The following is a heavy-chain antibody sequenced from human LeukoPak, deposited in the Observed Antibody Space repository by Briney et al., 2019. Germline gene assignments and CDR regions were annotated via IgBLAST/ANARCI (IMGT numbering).Heavy chain of an antibody. CDR3: AKCTRVDWLPIDY. D-gene: IGHD3-9*01. CDR2: ISGSGGST. CDR1: GFTFSSYA. J-gene: IGHJ4*02. Sequence: GGSLRLSCAASGFTFSSYAMTWVRQAPGKGLEWVSTISGSGGSTYYADSVKGRFTISRDNSKNTLYLQMTSLRAEDTAVYYCAKCTRVDWLPIDYWGQGTLVTVSS. V-gene: IGHV3-23*01.